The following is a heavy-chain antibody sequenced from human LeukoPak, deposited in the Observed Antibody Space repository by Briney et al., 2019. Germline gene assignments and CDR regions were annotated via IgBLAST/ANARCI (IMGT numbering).Heavy chain of an antibody. CDR2: IIVGSGKT. CDR1: GFTFSSSA. CDR3: AAEVYRGGDCCHFDY. Sequence: GASVKVSCKTSGFTFSSSAMQWVRQARGQRLEWIGWIIVGSGKTNYAQKFQERVTITRDMSTSTAYMEVSSLTSEDTAVYYCAAEVYRGGDCCHFDYWGQGTLFTVSS. D-gene: IGHD2-21*02. V-gene: IGHV1-58*02. J-gene: IGHJ4*02.